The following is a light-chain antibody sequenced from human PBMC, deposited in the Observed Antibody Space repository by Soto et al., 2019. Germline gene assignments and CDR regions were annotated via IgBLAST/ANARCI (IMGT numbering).Light chain of an antibody. CDR1: QSVSSY. Sequence: EIVLTQSPATLSLSPGERATLSCRASQSVSSYFAWYQQKPGQAPRLLIYDASNRATGIPARFSGSGSGTDFTLTIISLEPEDFAVYYCQQRGNWPVTFGQGTRVDIK. CDR3: QQRGNWPVT. J-gene: IGKJ1*01. V-gene: IGKV3-11*01. CDR2: DAS.